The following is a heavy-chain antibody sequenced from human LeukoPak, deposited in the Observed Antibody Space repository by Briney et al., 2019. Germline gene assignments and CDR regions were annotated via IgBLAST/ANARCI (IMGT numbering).Heavy chain of an antibody. D-gene: IGHD3-3*01. CDR1: GFTFSSYG. CDR2: ITSDGSGA. CDR3: ARGDYDFWSGHYYFDY. J-gene: IGHJ4*02. Sequence: GGTLRLSCAASGFTFSSYGMSWVRQAPGKGLVWVSRITSDGSGANYADSVKGRFTISRDNAKNSLYLQMNSLRAEDTAVYYCARGDYDFWSGHYYFDYWGQGTLVTVSS. V-gene: IGHV3-74*01.